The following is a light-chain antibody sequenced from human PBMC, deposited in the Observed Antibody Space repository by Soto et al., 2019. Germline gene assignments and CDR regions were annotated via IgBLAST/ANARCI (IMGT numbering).Light chain of an antibody. CDR3: QQYNSYSGGT. CDR1: QNISSW. Sequence: DIQMTQSPSTLSASVGDRVTITCRAGQNISSWLAWYQQKPRKAPKLLIYDASSLQSGVPSRFSGSGSGTEVTLPSHGLQPDDFATYYCQQYNSYSGGTFGQGAKVEI. J-gene: IGKJ1*01. V-gene: IGKV1-5*01. CDR2: DAS.